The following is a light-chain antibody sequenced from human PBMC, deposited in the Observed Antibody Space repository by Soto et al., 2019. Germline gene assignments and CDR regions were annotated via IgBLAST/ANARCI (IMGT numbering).Light chain of an antibody. J-gene: IGKJ4*01. CDR1: QSVRSNY. CDR3: QQDASSPRT. Sequence: EIVLTQSPGTLSLSSGERATLSCRASQSVRSNYLAWYQQKPGQAPRLLIYGASSRATGIPDRFGGSGSGTDFTLTISRLEPEDFAVYYCQQDASSPRTFGGGTKVEIK. V-gene: IGKV3-20*01. CDR2: GAS.